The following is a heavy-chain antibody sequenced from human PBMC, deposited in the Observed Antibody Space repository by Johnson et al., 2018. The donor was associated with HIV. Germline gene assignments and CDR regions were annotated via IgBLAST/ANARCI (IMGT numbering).Heavy chain of an antibody. V-gene: IGHV3-33*05. Sequence: QVQLVESGGGVVQPGRSLRLSCAASGFTFSTYGMHWVRQAPGKGLGWVAFISYDGSYKYYADSVKGRFTISRDNSKNSLYLQMNSLRAEDTAVYYCARDEAAVRMVANDAFDIWGQGTMVTVSS. D-gene: IGHD6-13*01. J-gene: IGHJ3*02. CDR1: GFTFSTYG. CDR2: ISYDGSYK. CDR3: ARDEAAVRMVANDAFDI.